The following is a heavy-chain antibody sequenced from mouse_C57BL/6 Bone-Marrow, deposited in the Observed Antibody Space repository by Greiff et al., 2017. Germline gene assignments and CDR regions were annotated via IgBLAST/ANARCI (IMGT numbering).Heavy chain of an antibody. J-gene: IGHJ2*01. CDR3: ARIDGKCY. D-gene: IGHD1-1*01. Sequence: QVQLQQPGAELVKPGASVKLSCKASGYTFTSYWMHWVKPRPGQGLAWIGVIDPSDSYTNYNRKFNGTATLTVDTSSSTAYMQLSSLTSEDSAVYYCARIDGKCYWCQGTTLTVSS. V-gene: IGHV1-59*01. CDR2: IDPSDSYT. CDR1: GYTFTSYW.